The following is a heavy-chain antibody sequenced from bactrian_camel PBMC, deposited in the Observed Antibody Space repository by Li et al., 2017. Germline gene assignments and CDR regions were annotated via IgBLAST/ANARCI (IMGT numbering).Heavy chain of an antibody. CDR1: GGTFDGSE. CDR3: SGNALDVVVPHGY. J-gene: IGHJ4*01. V-gene: IGHV3S54*01. CDR2: ISNGNGIP. D-gene: IGHD1*01. Sequence: VQLVESGGGSVQTGETLRLSCTAYGGTFDGSEMGWYRQAPGSECELVASISNGNGIPYYADSVKGRFTISRDNAKNTLYLQLDSLKTEDTAMYFCSGNALDVVVPHGYWGQGTQVTVS.